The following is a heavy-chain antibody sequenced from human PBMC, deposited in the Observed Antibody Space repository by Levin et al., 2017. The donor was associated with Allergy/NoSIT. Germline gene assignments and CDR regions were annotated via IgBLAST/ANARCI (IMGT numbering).Heavy chain of an antibody. D-gene: IGHD3-3*01. J-gene: IGHJ4*02. Sequence: GGSLRLSCAGSGFTFSGHALSWVRQAPGKGLEWVSAISDSGGSTYYADSVKGRFTISRDNSKNTLYLQMNNLRVDDTAVYFCARSDWSGYFDSWGQGTLVTVSS. CDR1: GFTFSGHA. CDR2: ISDSGGST. CDR3: ARSDWSGYFDS. V-gene: IGHV3-23*01.